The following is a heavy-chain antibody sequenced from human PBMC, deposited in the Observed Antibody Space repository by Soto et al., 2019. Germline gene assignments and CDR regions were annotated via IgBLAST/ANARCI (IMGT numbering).Heavy chain of an antibody. CDR3: ARGPSSRPFHWFDT. J-gene: IGHJ5*02. CDR1: GFTFSSYN. Sequence: GGSLRLSCAASGFTFSSYNMDWVRQAPGKGLEWVSSISSSSSYIYYAGSVKGRFTISRDNAKNSLYLQMNSLRDEDTAVYYCARGPSSRPFHWFDTWGPGTLLTVSS. D-gene: IGHD2-15*01. V-gene: IGHV3-21*04. CDR2: ISSSSSYI.